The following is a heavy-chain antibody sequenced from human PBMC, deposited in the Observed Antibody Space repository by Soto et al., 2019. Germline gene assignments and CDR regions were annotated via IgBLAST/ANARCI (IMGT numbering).Heavy chain of an antibody. CDR2: GYYSGSN. D-gene: IGHD3-10*01. Sequence: QVQLQESGPGLVKASETLSLTCTVSGTSMSGHFWSWMRQPPGKGLEWIGYGYYSGSNLYNPSLKSRVTISLDTSKNHFSLRLSSVTSADTAVYYCARGVYLSLVRTGWFDPWGQGTLVTVSS. CDR1: GTSMSGHF. CDR3: ARGVYLSLVRTGWFDP. V-gene: IGHV4-59*11. J-gene: IGHJ5*02.